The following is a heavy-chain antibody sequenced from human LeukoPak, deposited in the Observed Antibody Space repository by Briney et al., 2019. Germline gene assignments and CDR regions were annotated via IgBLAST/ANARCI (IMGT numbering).Heavy chain of an antibody. Sequence: GGSLRLSCAASGFTFSSYAMSWVRQAPGKGLEWVSAISGSGGSTFYADSVKGRFTISRDNSKNTVYLQMNSLRAEDTAVYYCAKGGSYRSQPYFDYWGQGTPVTVSS. CDR3: AKGGSYRSQPYFDY. CDR1: GFTFSSYA. D-gene: IGHD3-16*02. V-gene: IGHV3-23*01. J-gene: IGHJ4*02. CDR2: ISGSGGST.